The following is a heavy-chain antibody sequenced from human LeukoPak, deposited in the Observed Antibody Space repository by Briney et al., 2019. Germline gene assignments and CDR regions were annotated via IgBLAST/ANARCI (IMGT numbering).Heavy chain of an antibody. V-gene: IGHV1-18*01. CDR2: INAYNGNT. CDR1: GYTFTSYG. Sequence: GASVKVSCKASGYTFTSYGFSWVRQAPGQGLEWMGWINAYNGNTNYAQKLQGRVTMTTDTSTSTAYMELRSLRFDDTAVYYCARRQGTTLSFDYWGQGTLVTASS. CDR3: ARRQGTTLSFDY. J-gene: IGHJ4*02. D-gene: IGHD1-1*01.